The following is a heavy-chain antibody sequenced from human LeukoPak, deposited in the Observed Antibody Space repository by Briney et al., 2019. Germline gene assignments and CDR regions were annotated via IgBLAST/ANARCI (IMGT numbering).Heavy chain of an antibody. CDR3: ARDSGTTGEVKFDP. CDR1: GGPITTYY. V-gene: IGHV4-4*07. D-gene: IGHD3-10*01. CDR2: ISGSGVI. J-gene: IGHJ5*02. Sequence: SETLSLTCTVSGGPITTYYLSWIRQSAGMGLEWIGRISGSGVITYNPSLKSRVILSLVTSNNHFSLKLISVTAADTAVYYCARDSGTTGEVKFDPWGQGMLVTVSS.